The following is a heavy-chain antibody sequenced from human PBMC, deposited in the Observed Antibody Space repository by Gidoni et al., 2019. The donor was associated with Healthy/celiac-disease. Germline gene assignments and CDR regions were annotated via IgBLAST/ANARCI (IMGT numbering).Heavy chain of an antibody. Sequence: QVQLQESGPGLVKPSQTLSLTCTVSGGSISSGSYYWSWIRQPAGKGLEWIGRIYTSGSTNYNPSLKSRVTISVDTFKNQFSLKLSSVTAADTAVYYCARDLGMVPFDYWGQGTLVTVSS. V-gene: IGHV4-61*02. CDR1: GGSISSGSYY. CDR3: ARDLGMVPFDY. D-gene: IGHD3-10*01. J-gene: IGHJ4*02. CDR2: IYTSGST.